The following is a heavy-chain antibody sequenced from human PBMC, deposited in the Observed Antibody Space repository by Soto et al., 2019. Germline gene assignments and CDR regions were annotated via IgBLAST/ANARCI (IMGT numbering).Heavy chain of an antibody. D-gene: IGHD3-22*01. Sequence: ASETLSLTCTVSGGSISSYYWSWIRQPPGKGLEWIGYIYYSGSTNYNPSLKSRVTISVDTSKNQFSLKLSSVTAADTAVYYCARLRPYVDYYDSSGYNNWFDPWGQGTLVTVSS. CDR2: IYYSGST. J-gene: IGHJ5*02. CDR3: ARLRPYVDYYDSSGYNNWFDP. CDR1: GGSISSYY. V-gene: IGHV4-59*08.